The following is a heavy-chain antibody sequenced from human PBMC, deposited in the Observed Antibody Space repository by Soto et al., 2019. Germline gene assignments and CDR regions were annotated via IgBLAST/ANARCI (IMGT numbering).Heavy chain of an antibody. CDR2: VFKGGST. D-gene: IGHD6-6*01. CDR3: ARPKSPAVRPHYYYGMDV. V-gene: IGHV3-53*01. Sequence: PXVCLRLSCAASWFSFNTNYMTWVRQAPGKGLEWVSVVFKGGSTYYADSVRGRFTISRDNSENTLYLQMNSLRAEDTAVYYCARPKSPAVRPHYYYGMDVWGQRTTVTVSS. J-gene: IGHJ6*02. CDR1: WFSFNTNY.